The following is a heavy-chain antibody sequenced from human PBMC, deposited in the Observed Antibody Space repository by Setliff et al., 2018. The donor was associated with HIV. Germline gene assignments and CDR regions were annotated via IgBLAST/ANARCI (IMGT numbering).Heavy chain of an antibody. D-gene: IGHD5-12*01. CDR3: ASAGAWQRNALDI. V-gene: IGHV4-4*07. Sequence: PSETLSLTCIVSGGSISSYYWSWIRQPAGKGLEWIGRMYSSGITNYNPSLKSRVTMSVDTSKDQFYLKLTSVTAADTAVYYCASAGAWQRNALDIWGQGTMVTVSS. CDR1: GGSISSYY. CDR2: MYSSGIT. J-gene: IGHJ3*02.